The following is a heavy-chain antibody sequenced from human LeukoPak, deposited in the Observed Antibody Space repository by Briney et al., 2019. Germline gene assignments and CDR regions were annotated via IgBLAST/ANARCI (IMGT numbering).Heavy chain of an antibody. Sequence: GGSLRLSCAASGFTFSSYAMHWVRQAPGKGLEWVAVISYDGSNKYYADSVKGRFTISRDNSKNTLSLQMNSLRAEDTAVYYCARSIPSYDAFDIWGQGTMVTVSS. J-gene: IGHJ3*02. V-gene: IGHV3-30*04. D-gene: IGHD2-2*01. CDR1: GFTFSSYA. CDR3: ARSIPSYDAFDI. CDR2: ISYDGSNK.